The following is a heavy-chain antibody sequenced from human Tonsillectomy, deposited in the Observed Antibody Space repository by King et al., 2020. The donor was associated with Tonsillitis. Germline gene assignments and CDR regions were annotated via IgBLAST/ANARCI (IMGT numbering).Heavy chain of an antibody. J-gene: IGHJ4*02. D-gene: IGHD5-12*01. CDR3: AKGKTDWRRSGVDS. CDR2: ISWNSGSI. CDR1: GFTFDDYA. Sequence: VQLVESGGGLVQPGRSLRLSCAASGFTFDDYAMHWVRQAPGKGLEWVSGISWNSGSIGYSDSVKGRFTISRDNAKNSLYLQMNSLRAEDTALYYCAKGKTDWRRSGVDSWGQGALVTVSS. V-gene: IGHV3-9*01.